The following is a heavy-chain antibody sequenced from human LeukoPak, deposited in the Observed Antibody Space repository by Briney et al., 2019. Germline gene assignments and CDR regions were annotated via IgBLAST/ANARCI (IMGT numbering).Heavy chain of an antibody. J-gene: IGHJ5*02. CDR3: ARSHGGYSYGFNWFDP. V-gene: IGHV1-2*02. CDR1: GYTFTGYY. D-gene: IGHD5-18*01. CDR2: INPNSGGT. Sequence: ASVKVSCKASGYTFTGYYMHWVRQAPGQGLEWMGWINPNSGGTNYAQKFQGRVTMTRDTSISTAYMELSRLRSDDTAVYYCARSHGGYSYGFNWFDPWGQGTLVTVSS.